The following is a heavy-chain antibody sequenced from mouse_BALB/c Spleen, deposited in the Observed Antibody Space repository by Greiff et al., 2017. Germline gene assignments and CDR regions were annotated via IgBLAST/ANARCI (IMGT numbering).Heavy chain of an antibody. D-gene: IGHD1-2*01. V-gene: IGHV5-4*02. CDR1: GFTFSDYY. J-gene: IGHJ4*01. CDR2: ISDGGSYT. CDR3: ARGTTAYYAMDY. Sequence: EVQLQESGGGLVKPGGSLKLSCAASGFTFSDYYMYWVRQTPEKRLEWVATISDGGSYTYYPDSVKGRFTISRDNAKNNLYLQMSSLKSEDTAMYYCARGTTAYYAMDYWGQGTSVTVSS.